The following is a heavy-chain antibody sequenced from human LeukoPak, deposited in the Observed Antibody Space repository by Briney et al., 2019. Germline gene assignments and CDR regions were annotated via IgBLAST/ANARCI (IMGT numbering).Heavy chain of an antibody. V-gene: IGHV1-8*01. CDR2: INPNSGNT. CDR1: GYTFTSYD. CDR3: ARYSGSYRDAFDI. Sequence: ASVKVSCKASGYTFTSYDINWVRQATGQGLEWMGWINPNSGNTGYAQKFQGRVTMTRNTSISTAYMELSSLRSEDTAVYYCARYSGSYRDAFDIWGQGTMVTVSS. D-gene: IGHD1-26*01. J-gene: IGHJ3*02.